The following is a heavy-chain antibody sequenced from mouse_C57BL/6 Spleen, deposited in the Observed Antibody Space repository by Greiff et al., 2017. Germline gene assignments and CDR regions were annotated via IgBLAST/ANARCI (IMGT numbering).Heavy chain of an antibody. J-gene: IGHJ1*03. D-gene: IGHD1-1*01. CDR2: IHPNSGRT. CDR1: GYTFTSYW. Sequence: QVQLQQPGAELVKPGASVKLSCKASGYTFTSYWMHWVKQRPGQGLEWIGMIHPNSGRTNYNEKFKSKATLTVDKSSSTAYMQLSSLTSEDSAVYYCAREDYGSSYWYFDVWGTGTTVTVSS. CDR3: AREDYGSSYWYFDV. V-gene: IGHV1-64*01.